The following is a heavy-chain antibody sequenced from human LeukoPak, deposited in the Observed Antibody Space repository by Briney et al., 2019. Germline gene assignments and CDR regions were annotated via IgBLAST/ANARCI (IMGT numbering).Heavy chain of an antibody. CDR2: ISSSSGSTI. CDR1: GFSFSDYY. Sequence: GGSLRLSCAASGFSFSDYYMSWIRQAPGKGLEWVSYISSSSGSTIYYADSVKGRFTISRDNAKNSLYLQMNSLRAEDTAVYYCARGRVGQWLVDAFDIWGQGTMVTVSS. D-gene: IGHD6-19*01. J-gene: IGHJ3*02. CDR3: ARGRVGQWLVDAFDI. V-gene: IGHV3-11*04.